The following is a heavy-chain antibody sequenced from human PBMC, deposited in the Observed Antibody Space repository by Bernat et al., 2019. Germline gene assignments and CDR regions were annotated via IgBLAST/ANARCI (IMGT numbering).Heavy chain of an antibody. CDR2: IYSGGST. CDR1: GFTVSSNY. CDR3: ARDGGRYCSGGSCYPD. V-gene: IGHV3-53*01. Sequence: EVQLVESGGGLIQPGGSLRLSCAASGFTVSSNYMSWVRQAPGKGLEWVSVIYSGGSTYYADSVKGRFTISRDNSKNTLYLQMNSLTADDTAVYYCARDGGRYCSGGSCYPDWGQGTLVTVSA. J-gene: IGHJ4*02. D-gene: IGHD2-15*01.